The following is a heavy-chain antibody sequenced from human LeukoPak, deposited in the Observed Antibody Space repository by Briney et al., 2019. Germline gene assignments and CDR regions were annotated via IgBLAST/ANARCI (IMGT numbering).Heavy chain of an antibody. V-gene: IGHV3-74*03. CDR1: GFTFSSYW. CDR2: ISRDGNST. D-gene: IGHD3-9*01. Sequence: PGGSLRLSCAASGFTFSSYWMYWVRQAPGKGLVWVSRISRDGNSTTYADSVKGRFTISRDNAKNTLYLQMNSLRAEDTAVYYCAKDRYVLRYFDWLPFDYWGQGTLVTVSS. J-gene: IGHJ4*02. CDR3: AKDRYVLRYFDWLPFDY.